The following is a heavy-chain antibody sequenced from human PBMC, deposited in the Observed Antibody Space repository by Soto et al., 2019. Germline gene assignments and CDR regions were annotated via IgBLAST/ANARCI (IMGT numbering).Heavy chain of an antibody. CDR2: ISYDGSNK. Sequence: QVQLVESGGGVVQPGMSLRLSCAASGVTFSSYAMHWVRQPPGKGLEWVAVISYDGSNKYYADSVKGRFTISRDNSKNTLYLQLNSLRAEDTAVYYCATDGTEYFDSSGYEGYFQHWGQGTLVAVSS. V-gene: IGHV3-30-3*01. CDR1: GVTFSSYA. CDR3: ATDGTEYFDSSGYEGYFQH. J-gene: IGHJ1*01. D-gene: IGHD3-22*01.